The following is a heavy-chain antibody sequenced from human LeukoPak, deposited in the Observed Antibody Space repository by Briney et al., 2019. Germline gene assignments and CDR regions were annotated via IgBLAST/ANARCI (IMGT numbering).Heavy chain of an antibody. Sequence: PGGSLRLSCAASGFTFSDYYMTWIRQAPGKGLEWVSYISTSGSTIYYADSVKGRFTISRDNAKNSLYLQMNSLRAEDTAVYYCARDGVLRNLDWLFPYYMDVWGKGTTVTISS. CDR1: GFTFSDYY. D-gene: IGHD3-9*01. CDR3: ARDGVLRNLDWLFPYYMDV. CDR2: ISTSGSTI. V-gene: IGHV3-11*01. J-gene: IGHJ6*03.